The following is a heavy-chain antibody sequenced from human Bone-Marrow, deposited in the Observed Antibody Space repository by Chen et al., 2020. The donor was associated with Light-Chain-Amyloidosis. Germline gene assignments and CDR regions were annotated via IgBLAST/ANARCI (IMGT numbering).Heavy chain of an antibody. CDR2: TYPDDSDA. Sequence: EVQLGQSGPEVKKPGEALKISCKGAGYTFPNYWMGGVRHMPVKGLEWMGVTYPDDSDARYSPSFEGQVTISAHKSITTAYLQWRSLKASDTAMYYCARRRDGYNFDYWGQGTLVTVSS. J-gene: IGHJ4*02. D-gene: IGHD5-12*01. CDR1: GYTFPNYW. V-gene: IGHV5-51*01. CDR3: ARRRDGYNFDY.